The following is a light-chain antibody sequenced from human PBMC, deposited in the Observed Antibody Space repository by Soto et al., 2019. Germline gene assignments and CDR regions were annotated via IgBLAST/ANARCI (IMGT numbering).Light chain of an antibody. CDR3: QQRSNGIT. CDR1: QSVSTS. Sequence: EIVLTQSPATLSLSPGERATLSCRASQSVSTSLAWFQQKPGQAPRLLIYDASSRATGVPARLSGSGSGTDFTLTISSLEPEDFAVYYSQQRSNGITFGQGTPLAIK. V-gene: IGKV3-11*01. J-gene: IGKJ5*01. CDR2: DAS.